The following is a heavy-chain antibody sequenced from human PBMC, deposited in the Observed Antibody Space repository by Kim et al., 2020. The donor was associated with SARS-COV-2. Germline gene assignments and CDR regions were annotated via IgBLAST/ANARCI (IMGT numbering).Heavy chain of an antibody. D-gene: IGHD5-18*01. CDR1: GFTVSSNY. Sequence: GGSLRLSCAASGFTVSSNYVIWVRQAPGKGLEWVSVISSGGSTYYADSVKGRFTISRDNSKNTLYLQMNSLRVEHTGIYFCVGGGTYSHSFDCWGQGTLGTVSS. V-gene: IGHV3-53*01. CDR2: ISSGGST. CDR3: VGGGTYSHSFDC. J-gene: IGHJ4*02.